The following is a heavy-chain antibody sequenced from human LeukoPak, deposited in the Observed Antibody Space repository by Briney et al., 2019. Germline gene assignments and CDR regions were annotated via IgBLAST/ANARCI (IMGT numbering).Heavy chain of an antibody. CDR1: GFTFSSYT. CDR2: ITSSSSTI. CDR3: ARERATVTTIDY. J-gene: IGHJ4*02. Sequence: QSGGSLRLSCAASGFTFSSYTMNWVRQTPGKGLEWVAFITSSSSTIFYADSVKGRFTISRDDAKNSLYLQMHSLRVEDTAVYYCARERATVTTIDYWGQGTLVTVSS. V-gene: IGHV3-48*04. D-gene: IGHD4-17*01.